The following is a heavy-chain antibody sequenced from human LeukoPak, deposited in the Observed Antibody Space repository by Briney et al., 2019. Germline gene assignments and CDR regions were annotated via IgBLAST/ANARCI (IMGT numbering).Heavy chain of an antibody. CDR1: GFTFGSYG. V-gene: IGHV3-33*01. D-gene: IGHD2-2*01. CDR2: IWYDGSNK. CDR3: ARGDCSTTSCYLIDY. J-gene: IGHJ4*01. Sequence: GGSLRLSCAAPGFTFGSYGMHWVRQAPGKGLEWVAVIWYDGSNKYYADSVKGRFTIPRDDSKNTLYLQMSSLRAEDTAVYYCARGDCSTTSCYLIDYWGQGTLVTVSS.